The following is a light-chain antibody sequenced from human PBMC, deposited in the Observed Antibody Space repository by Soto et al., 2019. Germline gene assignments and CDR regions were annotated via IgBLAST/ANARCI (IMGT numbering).Light chain of an antibody. V-gene: IGLV1-47*02. CDR2: SNN. CDR3: AAWDDSLSGYV. J-gene: IGLJ1*01. Sequence: QSALTQRPSASGTPGQRVTISCSGSSSNIGSNYVYWYQQLPGTAPKLLIYSNNQRPSGVPDRFSGSKSGTSASLAISGLRSEDEADYYCAAWDDSLSGYVFGTGTKV. CDR1: SSNIGSNY.